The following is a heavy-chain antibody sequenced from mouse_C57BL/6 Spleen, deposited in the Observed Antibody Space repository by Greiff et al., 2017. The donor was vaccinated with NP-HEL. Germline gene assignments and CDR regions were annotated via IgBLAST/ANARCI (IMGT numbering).Heavy chain of an antibody. J-gene: IGHJ1*03. CDR3: ARGGITTVVAHWYFDV. CDR2: INHGSGGT. D-gene: IGHD1-1*01. Sequence: VQLQQSGAELVRPGTSVKVSCKASGYAFTNYLIEWVKQRPGQGLEWIGVINHGSGGTNYNEKFKGKATLTADKSSSTAYMQLRSLTSEDSAVYFCARGGITTVVAHWYFDVWGTGTTVTVSS. CDR1: GYAFTNYL. V-gene: IGHV1-54*01.